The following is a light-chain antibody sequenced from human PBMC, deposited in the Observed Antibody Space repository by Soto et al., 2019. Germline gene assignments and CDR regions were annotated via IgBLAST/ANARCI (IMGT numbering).Light chain of an antibody. J-gene: IGLJ1*01. CDR1: SSDIGAYNY. Sequence: QSALTQPASVSGSPGQSITNSCTGTSSDIGAYNYVSWYRQHPGKAPKLMIYEVINRPSGVSNRFSGSKSGNTASLTISGLQAEDEADYYCSSYTSSSTTPYVFGTGTKVTVL. CDR3: SSYTSSSTTPYV. V-gene: IGLV2-14*01. CDR2: EVI.